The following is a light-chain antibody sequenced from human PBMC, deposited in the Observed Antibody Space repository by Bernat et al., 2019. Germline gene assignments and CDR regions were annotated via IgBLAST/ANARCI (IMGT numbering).Light chain of an antibody. CDR3: MQGTRWPWT. V-gene: IGKV2-30*01. CDR2: KVS. J-gene: IGKJ1*01. Sequence: DVVMSQSPLSLPVTPGQPASISCRSSQSLVDSDGNTYLHWFQQRPGQSPRRLIYKVSNRDAGVPDRFSGSGSGTDFTLKISGVEAEDVGVYYCMQGTRWPWTFGQGTKVKIK. CDR1: QSLVDSDGNTY.